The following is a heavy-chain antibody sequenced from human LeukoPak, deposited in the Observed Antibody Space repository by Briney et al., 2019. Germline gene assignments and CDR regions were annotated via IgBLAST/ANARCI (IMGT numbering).Heavy chain of an antibody. CDR2: IYPGDSDT. D-gene: IGHD6-19*01. J-gene: IGHJ4*02. V-gene: IGHV5-51*01. Sequence: GESLKISCKGSGYSFTSYWIGWVRQLPGKGLEWMGIIYPGDSDTRYSPSFQGQVTISADKSISAAYLQWSSLRASDTAMYYCARRWLSSEYFDFWGQGTLVTVSS. CDR1: GYSFTSYW. CDR3: ARRWLSSEYFDF.